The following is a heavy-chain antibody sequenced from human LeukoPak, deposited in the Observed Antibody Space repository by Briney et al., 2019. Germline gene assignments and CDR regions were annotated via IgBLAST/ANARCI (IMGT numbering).Heavy chain of an antibody. J-gene: IGHJ6*03. Sequence: PGGSLRLSCAASGFTFSSYAMSWVRQAPGKGLEWVSFISVSGASTNYADSVKGRFTISRDNSKNTLYLQMNTLRAGDTAAYYCAKGESYDFWSGYYYMDVWGKGTTVTVSS. CDR2: ISVSGAST. D-gene: IGHD3-3*01. V-gene: IGHV3-23*01. CDR3: AKGESYDFWSGYYYMDV. CDR1: GFTFSSYA.